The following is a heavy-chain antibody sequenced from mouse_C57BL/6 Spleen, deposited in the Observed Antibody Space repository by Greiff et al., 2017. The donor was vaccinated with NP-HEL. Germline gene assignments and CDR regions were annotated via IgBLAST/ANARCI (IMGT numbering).Heavy chain of an antibody. CDR3: ARRASYYSNDFDY. D-gene: IGHD2-5*01. J-gene: IGHJ2*01. Sequence: EVMLVESGGGLVKPGGSLKLSCAASGFTFSDYGMHWVRQAPEKGLEWVAYISSGSSTIYYADTVQGRFTISRDNAKNTLFLQMTILRSEDTAMYYCARRASYYSNDFDYWGQGTTLTVSS. CDR1: GFTFSDYG. V-gene: IGHV5-17*01. CDR2: ISSGSSTI.